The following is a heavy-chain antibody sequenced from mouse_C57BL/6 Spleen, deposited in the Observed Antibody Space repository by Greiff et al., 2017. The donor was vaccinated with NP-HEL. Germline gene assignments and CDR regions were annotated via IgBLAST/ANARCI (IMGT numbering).Heavy chain of an antibody. Sequence: EVKVVESGGGLVKPGGSLKLSCAASGFTFSSYTMSWVRQTPEKRLEWVATISGGGGNTYYPDSVKGRFTISRDNAKNTLYLQMSSLRSEDTALYYCARAPRDAMDYWGQGTSVTVSS. CDR3: ARAPRDAMDY. CDR2: ISGGGGNT. D-gene: IGHD3-1*01. V-gene: IGHV5-9*01. J-gene: IGHJ4*01. CDR1: GFTFSSYT.